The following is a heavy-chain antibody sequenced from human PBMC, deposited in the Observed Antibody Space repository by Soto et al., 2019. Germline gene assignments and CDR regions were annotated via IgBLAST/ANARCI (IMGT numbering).Heavy chain of an antibody. J-gene: IGHJ6*03. Sequence: PGGSLRLSCEASGFTFSSYSMNWVRQAPGKGLEWVSSISSSSGYIYYADSVKGRFTISRDNAKNSLYLQMNSLRAEDTAVYYCARVGPIVIVPITYYYYMDVWGKGTTVTVSS. V-gene: IGHV3-21*01. D-gene: IGHD2-2*01. CDR2: ISSSSGYI. CDR3: ARVGPIVIVPITYYYYMDV. CDR1: GFTFSSYS.